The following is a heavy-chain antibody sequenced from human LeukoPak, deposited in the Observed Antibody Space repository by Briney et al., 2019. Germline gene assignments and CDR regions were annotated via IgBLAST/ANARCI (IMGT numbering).Heavy chain of an antibody. CDR3: ARGGTMVRGVIRRDWFDP. V-gene: IGHV1-18*01. CDR2: ISAYNGNT. J-gene: IGHJ5*02. Sequence: ASVKVSCKASGYTFTSYGISWVRQAPGQGLEWMGWISAYNGNTNYAQKLQGRVTMTTDTSTSTAYMELRSLRSDDTAVYYCARGGTMVRGVIRRDWFDPWGQGTLVTVSS. CDR1: GYTFTSYG. D-gene: IGHD3-10*01.